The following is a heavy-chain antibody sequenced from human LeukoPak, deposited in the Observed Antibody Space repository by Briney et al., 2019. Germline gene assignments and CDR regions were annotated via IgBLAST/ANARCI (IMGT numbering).Heavy chain of an antibody. CDR1: GYTFTSYY. CDR2: INPSGGST. J-gene: IGHJ4*02. CDR3: AREPYGSGSYYCVY. Sequence: ASVKVSCRASGYTFTSYYMHWVRQAPAQGLEWMGIINPSGGSTSYAQKFQGRVTMTRDMSTSTVYMELSRLRSEDTAVYYCAREPYGSGSYYCVYWGQGTLVTVSS. D-gene: IGHD3-10*01. V-gene: IGHV1-46*01.